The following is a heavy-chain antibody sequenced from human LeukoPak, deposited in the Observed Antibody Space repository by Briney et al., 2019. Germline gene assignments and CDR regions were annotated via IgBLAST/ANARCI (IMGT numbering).Heavy chain of an antibody. CDR3: AKGRRVSTVGLNAFDI. Sequence: GGSLRLSCAASGFTFSSYGMHWVRQAPGKGLEWVAFIRYDGSNKYYADSVKGRFTISRDNSKNTLYLQMNSLRAEDTAVYYCAKGRRVSTVGLNAFDIWGQGTMVTVSS. D-gene: IGHD1-26*01. CDR1: GFTFSSYG. V-gene: IGHV3-30*02. CDR2: IRYDGSNK. J-gene: IGHJ3*02.